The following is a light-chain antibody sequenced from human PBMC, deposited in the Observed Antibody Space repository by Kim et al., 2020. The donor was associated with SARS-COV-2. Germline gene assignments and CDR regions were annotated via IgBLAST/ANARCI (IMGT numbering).Light chain of an antibody. CDR1: QSISYS. J-gene: IGKJ1*01. Sequence: AAEGARFPIPCRGSQSISYSLAWYQQKPGEAPKLLVYMASTLEGGVPSRFRGSGSGTEFALTISSLQPDDFATYCCQQYNSFWNFGQGTKVDIK. CDR2: MAS. CDR3: QQYNSFWN. V-gene: IGKV1-5*03.